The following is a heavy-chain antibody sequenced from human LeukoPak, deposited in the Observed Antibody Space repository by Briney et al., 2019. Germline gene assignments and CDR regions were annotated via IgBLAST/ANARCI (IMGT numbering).Heavy chain of an antibody. CDR2: IYTSGST. CDR1: GGSISSGSYY. V-gene: IGHV4-61*02. D-gene: IGHD3-10*01. J-gene: IGHJ4*02. CDR3: ARDPVLLWFGGFRG. Sequence: TASETLSLTCTVSGGSISSGSYYWSWIRQPAGKGLEWIGRIYTSGSTNYNPSLKSRVTISVDTSKNQFSLKLSSVTAADTAVYYCARDPVLLWFGGFRGWGQGTLVTVSA.